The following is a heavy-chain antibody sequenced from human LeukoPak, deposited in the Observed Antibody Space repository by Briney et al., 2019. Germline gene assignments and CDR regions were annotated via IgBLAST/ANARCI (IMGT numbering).Heavy chain of an antibody. CDR1: GFTFSSYW. J-gene: IGHJ4*02. CDR3: ARDLNSDSSGYYANFWDY. V-gene: IGHV3-7*01. CDR2: IKQDGSEK. Sequence: GGSLRLSCAASGFTFSSYWMSWVRQAPGKGLEWVANIKQDGSEKYYVDSVKGRFTISRDNAKNSLYLQMNSLRAEDTAVYYCARDLNSDSSGYYANFWDYLGQGTLLTVSS. D-gene: IGHD3-22*01.